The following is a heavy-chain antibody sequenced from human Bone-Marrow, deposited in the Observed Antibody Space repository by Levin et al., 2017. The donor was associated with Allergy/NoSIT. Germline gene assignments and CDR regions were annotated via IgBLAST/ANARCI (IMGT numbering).Heavy chain of an antibody. CDR2: IWSDGSTK. Sequence: GGSLRLSCAASGFTFTSYGMHWVRQAPGKGLEWVALIWSDGSTKYFADSVKGRVTIARDSSKNTVYLQMNSLRVEDTAVYYCARDTAGYDYALDVWGQGTTVIVSS. D-gene: IGHD3-16*01. CDR3: ARDTAGYDYALDV. V-gene: IGHV3-33*01. J-gene: IGHJ6*02. CDR1: GFTFTSYG.